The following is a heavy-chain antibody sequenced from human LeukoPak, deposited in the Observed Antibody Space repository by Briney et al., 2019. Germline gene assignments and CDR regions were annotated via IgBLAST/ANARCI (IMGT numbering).Heavy chain of an antibody. CDR2: IYYSGST. CDR3: ARYMFAVEDYGPFDI. CDR1: GGSISSYY. J-gene: IGHJ3*02. Sequence: PSETLSLTCTVSGGSISSYYWSWIRQPAGKGLEWIGYIYYSGSTNYNPSLKSRVTISVDTSKNQFSLKLSSVTAADTAVYYCARYMFAVEDYGPFDIWGQGTMVTVSS. V-gene: IGHV4-59*01. D-gene: IGHD4/OR15-4a*01.